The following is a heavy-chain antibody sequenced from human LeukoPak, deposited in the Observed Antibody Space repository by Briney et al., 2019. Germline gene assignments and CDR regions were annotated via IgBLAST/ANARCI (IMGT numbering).Heavy chain of an antibody. CDR3: ARSDWFDP. CDR1: GFNLSPYW. V-gene: IGHV3-74*01. CDR2: VKSDGSST. Sequence: GGSLRLSCEASGFNLSPYWMHWVRQAPRKGLVGVSRVKSDGSSTSYADSVKGRFTISRDNAKNTLYLQMNSLRAEDTAVYYCARSDWFDPWGQGTPVTVSS. J-gene: IGHJ5*02.